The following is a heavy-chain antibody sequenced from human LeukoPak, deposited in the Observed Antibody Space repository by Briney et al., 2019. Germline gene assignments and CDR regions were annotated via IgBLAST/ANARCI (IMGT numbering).Heavy chain of an antibody. Sequence: YPGGSLRLSCAASGFTFDKAWMTWVRQAPGKGLEWVGRIKSKIHGGTIDYAAPVKGRFTISRDDSENTVYLQMSSLRSEDTAVYYCARLSSHYGDYKVDPWGQGTLVTVSS. V-gene: IGHV3-15*01. J-gene: IGHJ5*02. CDR3: ARLSSHYGDYKVDP. CDR2: IKSKIHGGTI. CDR1: GFTFDKAW. D-gene: IGHD4-17*01.